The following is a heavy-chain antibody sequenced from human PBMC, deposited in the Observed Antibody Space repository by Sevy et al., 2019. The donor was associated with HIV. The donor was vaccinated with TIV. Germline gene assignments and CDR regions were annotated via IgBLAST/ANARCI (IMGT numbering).Heavy chain of an antibody. V-gene: IGHV4-39*01. CDR2: IYYSGST. CDR1: GGSISSSSYY. CDR3: ARQRWPIVVVPAAMMGWFDP. D-gene: IGHD2-2*01. Sequence: SETLSLTCTVSGGSISSSSYYWGWIRQPPGKGLEWIGSIYYSGSTYYHPSLKSRVTISVDTSKNQFSLKLSSVTAADTAVYYCARQRWPIVVVPAAMMGWFDPWGQGTLVTVSS. J-gene: IGHJ5*02.